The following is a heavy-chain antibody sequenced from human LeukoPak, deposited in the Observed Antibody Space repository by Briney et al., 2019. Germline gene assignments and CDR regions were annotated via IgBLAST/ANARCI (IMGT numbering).Heavy chain of an antibody. J-gene: IGHJ4*02. Sequence: SETLSLTCAVYGGSFSGYYWSWIRQPPGKGLEWIGEINHSGSTNYNPSLKSRVTISVDTSKNQFSLKLSSVTAADTAVYYCASYSPVGDCSSTSCYSYDYWGQGTLVTVSS. V-gene: IGHV4-34*01. D-gene: IGHD2-2*01. CDR3: ASYSPVGDCSSTSCYSYDY. CDR1: GGSFSGYY. CDR2: INHSGST.